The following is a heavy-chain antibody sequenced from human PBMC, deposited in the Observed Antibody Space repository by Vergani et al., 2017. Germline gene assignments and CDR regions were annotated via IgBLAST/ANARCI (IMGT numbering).Heavy chain of an antibody. J-gene: IGHJ5*02. Sequence: EVQLLESGGGLVQPGGSLRLSCAASGFTFSSYAMSWVRQAPGKGLEWVSAISGSGGSTYYADSVKGRFTISRDNSKNTLYLQMNSLRAEDTAVYYCANALGYGSSTSCRPNWFDPWGQGTLVTVSS. CDR2: ISGSGGST. V-gene: IGHV3-23*01. D-gene: IGHD2-2*01. CDR1: GFTFSSYA. CDR3: ANALGYGSSTSCRPNWFDP.